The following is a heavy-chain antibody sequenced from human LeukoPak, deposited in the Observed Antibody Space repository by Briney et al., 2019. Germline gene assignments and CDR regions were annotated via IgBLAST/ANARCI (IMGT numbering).Heavy chain of an antibody. J-gene: IGHJ4*02. CDR2: ISGYNGNT. CDR3: ARVSSSWCYFDY. CDR1: GFTFTSYG. V-gene: IGHV1-18*01. Sequence: ASVKVSCKASGFTFTSYGFSWVRQAPGQGLEWMGWISGYNGNTNYAQKLQGRVTMNTDTSTSTAYMELRSLISDDTAIYYCARVSSSWCYFDYWGQGTLVTVSS. D-gene: IGHD6-13*01.